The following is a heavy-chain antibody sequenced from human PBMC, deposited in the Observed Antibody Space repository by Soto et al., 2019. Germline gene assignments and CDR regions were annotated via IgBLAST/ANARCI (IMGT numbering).Heavy chain of an antibody. CDR1: GFTFSNAW. CDR2: IKSKTDGGTT. CDR3: TTDSLDCSSTSCPLFDY. D-gene: IGHD2-2*01. J-gene: IGHJ4*02. V-gene: IGHV3-15*01. Sequence: GGSLRLSCAASGFTFSNAWMSWVRQAPGKGLEWVGRIKSKTDGGTTDYAAPVKGRLTISRDDSKNTLYMQMNSLKTEDTAVYYCTTDSLDCSSTSCPLFDYWGQGTLVTVSS.